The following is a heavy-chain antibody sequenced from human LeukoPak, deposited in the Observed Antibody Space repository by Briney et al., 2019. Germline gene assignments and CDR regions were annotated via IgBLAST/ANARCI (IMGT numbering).Heavy chain of an antibody. CDR2: ISYDGSNK. J-gene: IGHJ4*02. V-gene: IGHV3-30*18. CDR3: AKGYGDYDPNFDY. D-gene: IGHD4-17*01. Sequence: GGSLRLSCAASGLTFSSYGMHWVRPPPGKGLEWVAGISYDGSNKYYADSVKGRFTISRDNSKNTLYLQMNSLKAEDTAVYYCAKGYGDYDPNFDYWGQGTLVTVSS. CDR1: GLTFSSYG.